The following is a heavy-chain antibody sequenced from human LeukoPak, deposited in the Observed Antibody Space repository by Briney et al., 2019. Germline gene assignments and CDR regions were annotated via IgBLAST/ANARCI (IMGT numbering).Heavy chain of an antibody. CDR2: INPNSGGT. Sequence: ASVKVSCKASGYTFTGYYMHWVRQAPGQGLEWMGWINPNSGGTNFAQKFQGRVTMTGDTSISTAYMEMSRVTSDDTAVYYCVPGFLGTAMVTTLRDYWGQGTLVTVST. V-gene: IGHV1-2*02. D-gene: IGHD5-18*01. J-gene: IGHJ4*02. CDR3: VPGFLGTAMVTTLRDY. CDR1: GYTFTGYY.